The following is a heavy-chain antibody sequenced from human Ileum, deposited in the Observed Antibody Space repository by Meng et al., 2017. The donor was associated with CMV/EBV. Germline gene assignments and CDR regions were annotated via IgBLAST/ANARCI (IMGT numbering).Heavy chain of an antibody. D-gene: IGHD5-24*01. CDR1: GDTFTTYG. CDR2: INTSTGNP. V-gene: IGHV7-4-1*02. J-gene: IGHJ4*02. Sequence: KNSGDTFTTYGTNGVREAPGQRLEWMGWINTSTGNPVYAPDFTGRFVLSLDTSVSTAYLQISGLRAGDTAVYYCTRGDGAHSAKFDHWGQGTLVTVSS. CDR3: TRGDGAHSAKFDH.